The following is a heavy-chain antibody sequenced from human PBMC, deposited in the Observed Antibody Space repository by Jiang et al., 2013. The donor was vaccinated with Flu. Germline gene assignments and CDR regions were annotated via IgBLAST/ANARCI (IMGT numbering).Heavy chain of an antibody. CDR2: LNHSGST. Sequence: ELLKPSETLSLTCAVYGGSFSGFAWTWIRQSPGMGLEWIGDLNHSGSTNYNPSLKRRVSFTVDSSKSHFSLRLTSVTAADTAVYYCARVSSTWSDNWFDP. J-gene: IGHJ5*02. D-gene: IGHD6-13*01. CDR1: GGSFSGFA. CDR3: ARVSSTWSDNWFDP. V-gene: IGHV4-34*01.